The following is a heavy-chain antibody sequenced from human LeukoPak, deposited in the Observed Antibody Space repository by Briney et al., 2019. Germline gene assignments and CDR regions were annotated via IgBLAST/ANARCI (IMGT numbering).Heavy chain of an antibody. CDR3: AREACSSTSCPSHFDY. V-gene: IGHV1-2*02. CDR1: GYTFTGYY. CDR2: INPNSGGT. Sequence: ASVKVSCKAPGYTFTGYYMHWVRQAPGQGLEWMGWINPNSGGTNYAQKFQGRVTMTRDTSISTAYMELSRLRSDDTAVYYCAREACSSTSCPSHFDYWGQGTLVTVSS. J-gene: IGHJ4*02. D-gene: IGHD2-2*01.